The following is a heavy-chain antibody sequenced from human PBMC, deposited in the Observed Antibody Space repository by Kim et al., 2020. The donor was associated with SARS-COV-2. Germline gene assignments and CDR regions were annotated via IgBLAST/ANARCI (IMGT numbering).Heavy chain of an antibody. CDR2: INAGNGNT. CDR3: ARPGLEMATIPNAFDI. D-gene: IGHD5-12*01. V-gene: IGHV1-3*01. CDR1: GYTFTSYA. Sequence: ASVKVSCKASGYTFTSYAMHWVRQAPGQRLEWMGWINAGNGNTKYSQKFQGRVTITRDTSASTAYMELSSLRSEDTAVYYCARPGLEMATIPNAFDIWGQGTMVTVSS. J-gene: IGHJ3*02.